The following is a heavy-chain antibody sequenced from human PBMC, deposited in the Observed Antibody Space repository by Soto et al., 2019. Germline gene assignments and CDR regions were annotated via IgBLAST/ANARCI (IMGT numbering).Heavy chain of an antibody. CDR2: ISSSGSTI. Sequence: PGGSLRLSCAASGFTFSRYEMNWVRQAPGKGLEWVSYISSSGSTIYYADSVKGRFTISRDNAKNSLYLQMNSLRAEDTAVYYCARDQVKELVVPAAIVAERIATRKNYYYYGMDVWGQGTTVTVSS. J-gene: IGHJ6*02. CDR1: GFTFSRYE. V-gene: IGHV3-48*03. D-gene: IGHD2-2*01. CDR3: ARDQVKELVVPAAIVAERIATRKNYYYYGMDV.